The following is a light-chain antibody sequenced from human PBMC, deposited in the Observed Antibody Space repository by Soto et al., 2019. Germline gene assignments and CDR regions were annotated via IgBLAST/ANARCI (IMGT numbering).Light chain of an antibody. Sequence: EIVITQSPSTLAVSPGERATLSCRASQSVSSKLAWFQQKPGQAPSLLIYGVSTRATGVPVRFSGSGSGTEFTLTINSLQSEDFAVYYCQQYNNWPHTFGKGTKVDIK. CDR3: QQYNNWPHT. CDR2: GVS. V-gene: IGKV3-15*01. J-gene: IGKJ2*01. CDR1: QSVSSK.